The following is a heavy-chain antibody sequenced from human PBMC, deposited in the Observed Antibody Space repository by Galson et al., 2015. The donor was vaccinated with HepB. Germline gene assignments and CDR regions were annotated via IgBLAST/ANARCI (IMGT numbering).Heavy chain of an antibody. CDR1: GYTFTSYG. J-gene: IGHJ6*03. CDR3: AREASRDDGDQLLLRFDYYYYMDV. CDR2: ISAYNGNT. Sequence: SVKVSCKASGYTFTSYGISWVRQAPGQGLEWMGWISAYNGNTNYAQKLQGRVTMTTDTSTSTAYMELRSLRSDDTAVYYCAREASRDDGDQLLLRFDYYYYMDVWGKGTTVTVSS. D-gene: IGHD2-15*01. V-gene: IGHV1-18*04.